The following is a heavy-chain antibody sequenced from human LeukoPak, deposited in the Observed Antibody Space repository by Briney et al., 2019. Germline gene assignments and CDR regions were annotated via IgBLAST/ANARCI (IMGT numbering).Heavy chain of an antibody. Sequence: GASVKVSCKASGGTFSSYAISWVRQAPGQGLEWMGRIIPIPGIANYAQKFQGRVTITADKSTSTAYMELSSLRSEDTAVYYCASDRGVIIPDAFDIWGQGTMVTVSS. CDR2: IIPIPGIA. V-gene: IGHV1-69*04. J-gene: IGHJ3*02. CDR3: ASDRGVIIPDAFDI. D-gene: IGHD3-10*01. CDR1: GGTFSSYA.